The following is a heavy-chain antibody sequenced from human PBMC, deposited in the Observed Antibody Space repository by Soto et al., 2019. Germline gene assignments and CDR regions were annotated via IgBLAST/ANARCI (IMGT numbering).Heavy chain of an antibody. CDR3: GNPGGDY. D-gene: IGHD3-10*01. V-gene: IGHV3-23*01. CDR1: GFLASNYA. J-gene: IGHJ4*01. Sequence: GGSLRLSCAASGFLASNYAMRLVRQAPGKWLEWVSGFSVSGGATFYADSVKGRFTISRDISKNTIYLQIDRLRADDTAVYDCGNPGGDY. CDR2: FSVSGGAT.